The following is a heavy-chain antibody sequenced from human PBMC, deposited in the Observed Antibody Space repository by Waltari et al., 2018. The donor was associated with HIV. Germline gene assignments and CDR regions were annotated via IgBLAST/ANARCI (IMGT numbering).Heavy chain of an antibody. CDR3: ARGRGGSFWSAHKPAFLEY. Sequence: DVKLVESGGGLVQPGKSLRLSCSDSGFAVRSNYVSWVRQAPGGGRGGDLGIYCEGAIYYADYVRGRFIVSKDTSNDGVYVQMNRLGVEDTAVYYCARGRGGSFWSAHKPAFLEYWGQGTLVSVSS. J-gene: IGHJ4*02. CDR2: IYCEGAI. CDR1: GFAVRSNY. D-gene: IGHD3-3*01. V-gene: IGHV3-66*01.